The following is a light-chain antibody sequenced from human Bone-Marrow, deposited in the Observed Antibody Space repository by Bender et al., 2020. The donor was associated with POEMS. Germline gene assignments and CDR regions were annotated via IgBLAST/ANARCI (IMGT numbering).Light chain of an antibody. V-gene: IGLV2-14*02. CDR2: EDS. Sequence: QSALTQPPSASGSPGQSITISCTGTSSDVGSYNLISWYQQHPGKAPKLLIFEDSERPSGVSDRFSGSKSGNTASLTISGLRTEDEALYFCSSYSPSDTLVFGGGTKLTVL. CDR1: SSDVGSYNL. CDR3: SSYSPSDTLV. J-gene: IGLJ3*02.